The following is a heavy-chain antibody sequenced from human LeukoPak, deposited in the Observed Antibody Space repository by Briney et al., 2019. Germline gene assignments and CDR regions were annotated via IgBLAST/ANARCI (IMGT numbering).Heavy chain of an antibody. V-gene: IGHV3-48*04. CDR3: ARDRATKYYYDSSGYYPRGFDY. CDR2: ISSSSSTI. J-gene: IGHJ4*02. Sequence: PGGSLRLSCAASGFTFSSYSMNWVRQAPGKGLEWVSYISSSSSTIYYADSVKGRFTISRDNAKNSLYLQMNSLRAEDTALYYCARDRATKYYYDSSGYYPRGFDYWGQGTLVTVSS. D-gene: IGHD3-22*01. CDR1: GFTFSSYS.